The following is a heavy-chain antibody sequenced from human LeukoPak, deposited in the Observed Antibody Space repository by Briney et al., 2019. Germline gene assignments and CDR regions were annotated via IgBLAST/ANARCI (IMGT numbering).Heavy chain of an antibody. CDR2: IDPNSDNI. CDR1: GYTFTGCF. CDR3: ARSAYNYGYVYFDH. D-gene: IGHD5-18*01. J-gene: IGHJ4*02. V-gene: IGHV1-2*02. Sequence: ASVKVSCKASGYTFTGCFIHYVRQAPGQGLEWMGWIDPNSDNIRYSETFKDRVTITRDTSTNTAYMELSWLRSDDTAVYYCARSAYNYGYVYFDHWGQGTLVIVSS.